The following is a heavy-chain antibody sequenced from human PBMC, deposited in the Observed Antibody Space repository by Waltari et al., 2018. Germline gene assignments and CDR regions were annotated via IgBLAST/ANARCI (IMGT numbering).Heavy chain of an antibody. CDR3: ARGQWLSGGY. D-gene: IGHD6-19*01. V-gene: IGHV1-2*06. J-gene: IGHJ4*02. Sequence: QVQLVQSGAEVKKPGASVKVSCKASGYTFTGYYMHWVRQAPGQGLEWMGRINPNSGGTNYAQKCQGRVTMTRDTSSSTAYMELSRLRSDDTAVYYCARGQWLSGGYWGQGTLVTVSS. CDR1: GYTFTGYY. CDR2: INPNSGGT.